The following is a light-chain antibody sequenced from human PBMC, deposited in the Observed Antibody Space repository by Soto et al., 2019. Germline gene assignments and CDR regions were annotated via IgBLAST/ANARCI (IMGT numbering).Light chain of an antibody. J-gene: IGKJ1*01. CDR3: QQYNNWWT. CDR1: QSVSNN. V-gene: IGKV3-15*01. Sequence: EIVMTQSPATLSVSPGERATLSCRASQSVSNNLAWYQKKPGQAPRLLIYGASTRATGIPARFSGSGSGTEFTLTISSLQSEDFAFYYCQQYNNWWTFGQGPRVDIK. CDR2: GAS.